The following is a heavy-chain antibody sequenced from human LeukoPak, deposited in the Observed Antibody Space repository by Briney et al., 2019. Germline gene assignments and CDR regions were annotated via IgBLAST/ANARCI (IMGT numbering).Heavy chain of an antibody. CDR2: ISSSSSYI. D-gene: IGHD3-3*01. Sequence: PGGSLRLSCAAPGFAFSSYSMNWVRQAPGKGLEWVSSISSSSSYIYHADSVKGRFTISRDNAKNSLYLQMTSLRAEDTAVYYCARLRTNYDFWSGYLVYWGQGTLVTVSS. J-gene: IGHJ4*02. V-gene: IGHV3-21*01. CDR3: ARLRTNYDFWSGYLVY. CDR1: GFAFSSYS.